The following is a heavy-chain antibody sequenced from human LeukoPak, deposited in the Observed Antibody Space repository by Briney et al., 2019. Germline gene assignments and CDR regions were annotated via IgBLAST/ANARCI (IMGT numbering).Heavy chain of an antibody. D-gene: IGHD3-10*01. Sequence: SETLSLTCTVPGGSISSYYWSWIRQPPGKGLEWIGYIYYSGSTNYNPSLKSRVTITVDTSKNQFSLKLSSVTAADTAVYYCARGPMVRGVTLGGFDYWGQGTLVTVSS. V-gene: IGHV4-59*12. J-gene: IGHJ4*02. CDR2: IYYSGST. CDR1: GGSISSYY. CDR3: ARGPMVRGVTLGGFDY.